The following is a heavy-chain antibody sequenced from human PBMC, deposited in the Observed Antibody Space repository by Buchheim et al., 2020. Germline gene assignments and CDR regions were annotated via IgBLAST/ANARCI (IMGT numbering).Heavy chain of an antibody. CDR3: AKGGMGDFWSGYYIFYYYGMDV. V-gene: IGHV3-23*01. J-gene: IGHJ6*02. Sequence: EVQLLESGGGLVQPGGSLRLSCAASGFTFSSYAMSWVRQAPGKGLEWVSAISGSGGSTYYADSVKGRFTISRDNSKNTLNLQMNSLRAEGTAVYYCAKGGMGDFWSGYYIFYYYGMDVWGQGTT. CDR2: ISGSGGST. CDR1: GFTFSSYA. D-gene: IGHD3-3*01.